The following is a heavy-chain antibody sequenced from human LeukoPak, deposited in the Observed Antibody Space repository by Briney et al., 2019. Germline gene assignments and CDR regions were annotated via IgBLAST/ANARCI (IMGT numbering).Heavy chain of an antibody. D-gene: IGHD4-11*01. CDR1: GGYISSYY. CDR3: ARHTPDLTVTTSGDAFDI. J-gene: IGHJ3*02. V-gene: IGHV4-59*08. Sequence: ETLSLTCTVSGGYISSYYWSWIRQPPGKGLEWIRCIYYSGSTNYNPSLKSRVTISVDTSKNQFSLKLSSVTAADTAVYYCARHTPDLTVTTSGDAFDIWGQGTMVTVSS. CDR2: IYYSGST.